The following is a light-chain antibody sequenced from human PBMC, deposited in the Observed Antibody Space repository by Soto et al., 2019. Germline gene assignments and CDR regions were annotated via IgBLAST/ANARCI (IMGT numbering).Light chain of an antibody. CDR3: LQYGGSPTYT. CDR1: QSDSGSY. V-gene: IGKV3-20*01. Sequence: EIVLTQSPGTLSLSPGESATLSCRASQSDSGSYLAWYQHKPGQALRLLIYDAFSRATGVADRFSGSGSGTDFTLTISRLEPEDFAVYYCLQYGGSPTYTFGQGTKLEIK. J-gene: IGKJ2*01. CDR2: DAF.